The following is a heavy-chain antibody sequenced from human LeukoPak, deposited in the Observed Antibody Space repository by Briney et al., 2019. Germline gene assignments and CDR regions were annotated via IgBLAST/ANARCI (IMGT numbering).Heavy chain of an antibody. CDR2: INHSGST. V-gene: IGHV4-34*01. J-gene: IGHJ3*02. D-gene: IGHD1-26*01. Sequence: PSETLSLTCTVSVDSISGGRYYWSWIRQPAGKGLEWIGEINHSGSTNYNPSLKSRVTISVDTSKNQFSLKLSSVTAADTAVYYCARRRSGGSYYGFGAFDIWGQGTMVTVSS. CDR1: VDSISGGRYY. CDR3: ARRRSGGSYYGFGAFDI.